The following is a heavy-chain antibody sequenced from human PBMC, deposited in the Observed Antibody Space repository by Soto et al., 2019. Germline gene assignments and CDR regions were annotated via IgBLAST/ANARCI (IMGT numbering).Heavy chain of an antibody. CDR3: ARGGKYSSSWYSGIGYYYYYGMDV. J-gene: IGHJ6*02. V-gene: IGHV4-34*01. D-gene: IGHD6-13*01. Sequence: SETLSLTCAVYGGSFSGYYWSWIRQPPGKGLEWIGEINHSGSTNYNPSLKSRVTISVDTSKNQFSLKLSSVTAADTVVYYCARGGKYSSSWYSGIGYYYYYGMDVWGQGTTVTVSS. CDR2: INHSGST. CDR1: GGSFSGYY.